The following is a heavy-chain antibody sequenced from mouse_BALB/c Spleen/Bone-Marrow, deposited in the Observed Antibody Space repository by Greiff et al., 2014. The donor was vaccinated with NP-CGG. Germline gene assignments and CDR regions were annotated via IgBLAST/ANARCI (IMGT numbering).Heavy chain of an antibody. V-gene: IGHV1-69*02. CDR2: IDPSDSYT. D-gene: IGHD1-3*01. CDR1: GYTFTTYW. Sequence: VHLVESGAEFVKPGASVKLSCKASGYTFTTYWMHWVKQRPGQGLEWIGQIDPSDSYTNYSQKFKGKATLTVDKSSSTAYMQLSSLSSEDSAVYYCARGGDNYAWFPYWGQGTLVTVSA. J-gene: IGHJ3*01. CDR3: ARGGDNYAWFPY.